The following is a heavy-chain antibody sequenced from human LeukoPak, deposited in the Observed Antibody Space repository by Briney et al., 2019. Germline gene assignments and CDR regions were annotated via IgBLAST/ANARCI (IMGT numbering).Heavy chain of an antibody. CDR3: ARLSEMLRGPEAIYYFEH. Sequence: PGGSLRLSCAASEFTFITYWMSWVRQAPGKGLEWVANIKQDGSEKYYVDSVKGRFTISRDNAKNSVYLQMNSLRAEDTAVYYCARLSEMLRGPEAIYYFEHWGQGTLVTVSS. V-gene: IGHV3-7*01. J-gene: IGHJ4*02. CDR1: EFTFITYW. CDR2: IKQDGSEK. D-gene: IGHD3-10*01.